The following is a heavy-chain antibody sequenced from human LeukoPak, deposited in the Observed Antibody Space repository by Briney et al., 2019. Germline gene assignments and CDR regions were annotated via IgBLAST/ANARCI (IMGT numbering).Heavy chain of an antibody. CDR3: ARDEGTPYFDY. J-gene: IGHJ4*02. D-gene: IGHD3-10*01. CDR1: GFTFSSYE. V-gene: IGHV3-48*03. Sequence: GGSLRLSCAASGFTFSSYEMNWVRQAPGKGLEWVSYISSSGSTIYYADSVKGRFTISRDNAKNSLYLQMNSLRAEDTAVYYCARDEGTPYFDYWGQGTLVTVSS. CDR2: ISSSGSTI.